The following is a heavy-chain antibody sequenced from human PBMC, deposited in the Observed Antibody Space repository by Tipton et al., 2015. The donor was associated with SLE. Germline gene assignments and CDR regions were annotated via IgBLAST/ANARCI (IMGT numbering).Heavy chain of an antibody. CDR1: GYSISSGYY. CDR2: IYDSGST. CDR3: ARGLFGWELPY. Sequence: TLSLTCTVSGYSISSGYYWGWIRQPPGKGLEWIGSIYDSGSTFYNPSLKSRVTISVDTSKNQFSLKLSSVTAADTAVYYCARGLFGWELPYWGQGTLVTVSS. D-gene: IGHD1-26*01. V-gene: IGHV4-38-2*02. J-gene: IGHJ4*02.